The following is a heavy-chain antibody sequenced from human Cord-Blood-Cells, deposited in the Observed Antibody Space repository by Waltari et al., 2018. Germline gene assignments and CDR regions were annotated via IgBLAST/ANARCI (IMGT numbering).Heavy chain of an antibody. V-gene: IGHV1-24*01. CDR2: FDHEDGET. CDR1: GYSLAELS. J-gene: IGHJ4*02. D-gene: IGHD1-26*01. CDR3: ATELGGSGSFDY. Sequence: QVPMLTARAQVQQPGDSGRCTREVSGYSLAELSMHRVRQAPGKGLEWMGGFDHEDGETIYAQKFQGRVTMTEDTSTDTAYMELSSLRSEDTAVYYCATELGGSGSFDYWGQGTLVTVSS.